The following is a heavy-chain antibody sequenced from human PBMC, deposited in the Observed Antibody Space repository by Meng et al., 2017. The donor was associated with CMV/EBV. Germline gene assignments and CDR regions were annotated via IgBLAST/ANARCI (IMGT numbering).Heavy chain of an antibody. CDR1: CRSISLYY. CDR3: ARSMVVAGDWFDP. Sequence: VRLQQTAPRRSLPSSPLSLPVMSVCRSISLYYWCLCPPPGGTVLVWFVRIFTSGSNHYNPPLQTRLTMSVDTSKNQFSLKLSSVTAADTAVYYCARSMVVAGDWFDPWGQGTLVTVSS. V-gene: IGHV4-4*07. CDR2: IFTSGSN. D-gene: IGHD2-15*01. J-gene: IGHJ5*02.